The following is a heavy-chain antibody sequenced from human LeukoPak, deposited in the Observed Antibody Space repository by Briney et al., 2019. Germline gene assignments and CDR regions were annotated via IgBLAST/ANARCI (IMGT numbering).Heavy chain of an antibody. D-gene: IGHD2-2*02. Sequence: PGGSLRLSCPASGFTFSSYSMNWVRQAPGKGLEWVSSISSSSSYIYYADSVKGRFTISRDNAKNSLYLQMNSLRAEDTAVYYCARVRRYCSSTSCYTWDYWGQGTLVTVSS. CDR3: ARVRRYCSSTSCYTWDY. J-gene: IGHJ4*02. V-gene: IGHV3-21*01. CDR2: ISSSSSYI. CDR1: GFTFSSYS.